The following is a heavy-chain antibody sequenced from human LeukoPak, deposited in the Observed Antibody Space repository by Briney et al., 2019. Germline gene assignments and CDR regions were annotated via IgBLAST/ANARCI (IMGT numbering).Heavy chain of an antibody. D-gene: IGHD3-16*02. CDR1: GFTFSSYE. CDR3: ARELYDYVWGSYRLDAFDI. CDR2: ISSSGSTI. J-gene: IGHJ3*02. V-gene: IGHV3-48*03. Sequence: GGSLRLSCAASGFTFSSYEMNWVRQAPGKGLEWVSYISSSGSTIYYADSVKGRFTISRDNAKNSLYLRMNSLRAEDTAVYYCARELYDYVWGSYRLDAFDIWGQGTMVTVSS.